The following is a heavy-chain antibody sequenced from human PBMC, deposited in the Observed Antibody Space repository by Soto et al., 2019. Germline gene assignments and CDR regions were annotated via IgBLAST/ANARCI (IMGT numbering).Heavy chain of an antibody. CDR1: GFTVSSNY. J-gene: IGHJ5*02. CDR2: IYSGGST. Sequence: GGSLRLSCAASGFTVSSNYMSWVRQAPGKGLEWVSVIYSGGSTYYADSVKGRFTISRDNSKNTLYLQMNSLRAEDTAVYYCARDLPDPPSRFDPWGQGTLVTVSS. V-gene: IGHV3-53*01. CDR3: ARDLPDPPSRFDP.